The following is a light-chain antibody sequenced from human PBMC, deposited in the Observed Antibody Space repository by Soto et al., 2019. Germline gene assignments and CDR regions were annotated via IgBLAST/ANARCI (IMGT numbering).Light chain of an antibody. CDR2: KAA. Sequence: DIQMTQSPSTLSGSVGDRVTITFLAIQTISSWLAWYQQKPGKAPKLLIYKAATLKSGVPSRFSGSGSGTEFTLTISRLQPDDFATYSCQHYNSYSEAFGKGTKVELK. J-gene: IGKJ1*01. CDR1: QTISSW. V-gene: IGKV1-5*03. CDR3: QHYNSYSEA.